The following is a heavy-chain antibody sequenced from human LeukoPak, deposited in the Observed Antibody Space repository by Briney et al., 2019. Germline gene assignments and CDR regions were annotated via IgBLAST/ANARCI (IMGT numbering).Heavy chain of an antibody. Sequence: QAGRSLRPSCAASGFTFSSYAMHWVRPAPGKGLEWVAVILYDGSNKYYADSVKGRFTISRDNSKNTLYLQMNSLRAEDTAVYYRAKGGGYYTGGWFFILDLWGRGTLVTVSS. J-gene: IGHJ2*01. CDR1: GFTFSSYA. V-gene: IGHV3-30*04. CDR2: ILYDGSNK. CDR3: AKGGGYYTGGWFFILDL. D-gene: IGHD3-3*01.